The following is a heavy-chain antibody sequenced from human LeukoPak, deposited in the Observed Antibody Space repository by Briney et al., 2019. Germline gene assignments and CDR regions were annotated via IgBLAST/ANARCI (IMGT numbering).Heavy chain of an antibody. CDR2: ISWDGGST. V-gene: IGHV3-43*01. CDR3: AKDMAPVGYSYDMVLDV. CDR1: GFTFDDYT. D-gene: IGHD5-18*01. J-gene: IGHJ6*04. Sequence: GGSLRLSCAASGFTFDDYTMHWVRQAPGKGLEWVSLISWDGGSTYYADSVKGRFTISRDNSKNSLYLQMNSLGTEDTALYYCAKDMAPVGYSYDMVLDVWGKGTTVTVSS.